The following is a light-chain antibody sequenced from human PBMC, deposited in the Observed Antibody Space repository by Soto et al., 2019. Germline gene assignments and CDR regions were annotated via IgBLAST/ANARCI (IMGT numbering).Light chain of an antibody. V-gene: IGKV3-11*01. Sequence: VLTQPASVSGSAGQSITLSCRASQSVSSYFAWYQQKPGQAPRLLIYDASNRATGVPARFSGSGSGTDFTLTISSLEPEDFAVYYCQQRRYWPVTFGQGTKV. CDR1: QSVSSY. CDR3: QQRRYWPVT. J-gene: IGKJ1*01. CDR2: DAS.